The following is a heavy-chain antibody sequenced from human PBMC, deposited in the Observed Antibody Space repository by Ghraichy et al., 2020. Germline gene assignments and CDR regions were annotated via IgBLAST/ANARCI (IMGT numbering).Heavy chain of an antibody. D-gene: IGHD7-27*01. CDR3: ATDLGQPDAFDI. Sequence: ASVKVSCKVSGYTLTELSMHWVRQAPGKGLEWMGGFDPEDGETIYAQKFQGRVTMTEDTSTDTAYMELSSLRSEDTAVYYCATDLGQPDAFDIWGQGTMVTVSS. J-gene: IGHJ3*02. V-gene: IGHV1-24*01. CDR1: GYTLTELS. CDR2: FDPEDGET.